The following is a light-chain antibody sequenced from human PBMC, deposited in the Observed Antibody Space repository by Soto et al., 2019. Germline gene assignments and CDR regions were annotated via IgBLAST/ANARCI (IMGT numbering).Light chain of an antibody. CDR1: QSLGTNF. CDR2: GAS. J-gene: IGKJ1*01. CDR3: QHYGVSPRT. Sequence: EIVLTQSPGTLSLSPGESGTLSCRASQSLGTNFLAWFQQKPGQAPRLLIYGASTRATGIPDRFSGSGSGPDFTLTITSPEPEDSAVYYCQHYGVSPRTFGKGTK. V-gene: IGKV3-20*01.